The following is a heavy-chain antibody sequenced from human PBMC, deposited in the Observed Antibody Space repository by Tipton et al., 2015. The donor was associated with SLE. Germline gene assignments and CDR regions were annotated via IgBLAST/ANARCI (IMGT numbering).Heavy chain of an antibody. V-gene: IGHV3-30*18. CDR2: ISYDGSNE. J-gene: IGHJ3*02. CDR3: AKDRGYDFWSGLDAFDI. CDR1: GFTFSSYA. Sequence: SLRLSCAASGFTFSSYAMSWVRQAPGKGLEWVAVISYDGSNEYYADSVKGRFTISRDNSKNTLYLQMNSLRAEDTAVYYCAKDRGYDFWSGLDAFDIWGQGTMVTVSS. D-gene: IGHD3-3*01.